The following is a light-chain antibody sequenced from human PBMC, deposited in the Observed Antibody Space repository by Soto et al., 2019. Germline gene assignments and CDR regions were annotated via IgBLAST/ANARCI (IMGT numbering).Light chain of an antibody. V-gene: IGKV1-5*01. CDR1: QSISSW. CDR3: QQYNSYSGT. Sequence: IQMTQSPSTLSASVGDIVTITCRASQSISSWLAWYQQKPGKAPKLLIYDASSLESGVPSRFSGSGSGTEFTLTISSLQPDDFAAYYCQQYNSYSGTCGQGTKV. J-gene: IGKJ1*01. CDR2: DAS.